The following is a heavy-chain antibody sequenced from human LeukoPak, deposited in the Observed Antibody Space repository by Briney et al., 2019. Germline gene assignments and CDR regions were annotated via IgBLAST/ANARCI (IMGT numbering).Heavy chain of an antibody. D-gene: IGHD2-15*01. J-gene: IGHJ4*02. CDR3: AREVVSIPSYFES. Sequence: GGSLRLSCAASGFTVSSNYMSWVRQAPGKGLEWVSVIYSGGNTYYADSVKGRFTISRDNSKNTLYLQMNSLRAEDTAVYYCAREVVSIPSYFESWGQGTRVTVSS. CDR1: GFTVSSNY. V-gene: IGHV3-53*01. CDR2: IYSGGNT.